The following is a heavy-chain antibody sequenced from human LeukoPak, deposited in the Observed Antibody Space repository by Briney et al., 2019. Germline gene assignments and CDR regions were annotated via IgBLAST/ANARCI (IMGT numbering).Heavy chain of an antibody. D-gene: IGHD3-3*01. V-gene: IGHV4-59*08. CDR2: ISYIGST. Sequence: SETLSLTCTVSGGSISSHYWTWIRQPPGKGLEWIGYISYIGSTNYNPSLKSRVTISVDTSKNQFSLKLSSVTAADTAVYYCARHYDFWSGYPARGAFDIWGQGTMVTVSS. CDR3: ARHYDFWSGYPARGAFDI. CDR1: GGSISSHY. J-gene: IGHJ3*02.